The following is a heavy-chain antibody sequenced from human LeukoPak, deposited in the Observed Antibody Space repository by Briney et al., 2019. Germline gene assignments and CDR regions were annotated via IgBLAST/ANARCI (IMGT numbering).Heavy chain of an antibody. Sequence: GASVKVSCKVSGHTLTELAIHWVRQAPGKGLEWVGGFDPEVVHRVYAEKFQGRVTMTEDTSTDTAYMEVRSLRLDDTAVYFCAANGLQGDKVHPDDAFDAWGQGTVVTVSS. CDR2: FDPEVVHR. CDR1: GHTLTELA. J-gene: IGHJ3*01. D-gene: IGHD1-1*01. V-gene: IGHV1-24*01. CDR3: AANGLQGDKVHPDDAFDA.